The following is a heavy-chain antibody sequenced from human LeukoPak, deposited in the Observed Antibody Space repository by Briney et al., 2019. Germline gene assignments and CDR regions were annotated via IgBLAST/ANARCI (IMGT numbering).Heavy chain of an antibody. D-gene: IGHD3-9*01. Sequence: ASVKVSCKASGYTFTSYYMHWVRQAPGQGLEWMGIINPSGGSTSYAQKFQGRVTMTRDTSTSTVYMELSSLRSEDTAVYYCARVNTHYDILTGYYLLDYWGQGTLVTVSS. CDR2: INPSGGST. CDR1: GYTFTSYY. CDR3: ARVNTHYDILTGYYLLDY. J-gene: IGHJ4*02. V-gene: IGHV1-46*01.